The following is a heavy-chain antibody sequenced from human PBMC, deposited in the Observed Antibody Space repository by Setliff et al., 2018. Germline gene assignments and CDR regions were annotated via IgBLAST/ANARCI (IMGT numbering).Heavy chain of an antibody. CDR1: GYIFTDYF. CDR2: INPASGTT. Sequence: ASVKVSCKASGYIFTDYFIHWVRQAPGQGLECMGWINPASGTTQFTDKFQGRITVTSDTSISTVYMELSGLRRDDTAIYFCARVLAADTYQDYWSQGTLVTVSS. D-gene: IGHD2-21*01. V-gene: IGHV1-2*02. CDR3: ARVLAADTYQDY. J-gene: IGHJ4*02.